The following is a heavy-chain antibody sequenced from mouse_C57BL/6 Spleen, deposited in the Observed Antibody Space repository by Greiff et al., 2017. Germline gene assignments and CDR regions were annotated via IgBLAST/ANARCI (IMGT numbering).Heavy chain of an antibody. J-gene: IGHJ1*03. V-gene: IGHV5-17*01. CDR2: ISSGSSTI. CDR3: ARKSNHWYFDV. CDR1: GFTFSDYG. D-gene: IGHD2-5*01. Sequence: EVKLVESGGGLVKPGGSLKLSCAASGFTFSDYGMHWVRQAPEKGLEWVAYISSGSSTIYYADTVKGRFTISRDNAKNTLFLQMASLRSEDTAVYYCARKSNHWYFDVWGTGTTVTVSS.